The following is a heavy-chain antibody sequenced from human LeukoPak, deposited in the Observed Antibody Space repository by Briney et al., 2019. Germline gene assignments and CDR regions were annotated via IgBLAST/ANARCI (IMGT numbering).Heavy chain of an antibody. D-gene: IGHD3-10*01. V-gene: IGHV3-72*01. CDR2: TRNKANSYTT. CDR1: GFTFSSYA. Sequence: GGSLRLSCAASGFTFSSYAMNWVRQAPGKGLEWVGRTRNKANSYTTEYAASVKGRFTISRDDSKNSLYLQMNSLKTEDTAVYYCASLYGSGKRWVDPWGQGTLVTVSS. CDR3: ASLYGSGKRWVDP. J-gene: IGHJ5*02.